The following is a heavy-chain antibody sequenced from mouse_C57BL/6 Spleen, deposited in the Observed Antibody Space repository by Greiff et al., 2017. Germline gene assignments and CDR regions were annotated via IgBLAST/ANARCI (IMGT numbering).Heavy chain of an antibody. V-gene: IGHV5-17*01. CDR3: ARRYYDGNAMDD. CDR1: GFTFSDYG. D-gene: IGHD1-1*01. J-gene: IGHJ4*01. Sequence: EVKLVESGGGLVKPGGSLKLSCAASGFTFSDYGMHWVRQAPEQGLEWVAYISSGSSTIYYADTVKGRFTFSRDKAKNTLFLQMTSLRSEDTAMYYWARRYYDGNAMDDGGQGPSVTAYS. CDR2: ISSGSSTI.